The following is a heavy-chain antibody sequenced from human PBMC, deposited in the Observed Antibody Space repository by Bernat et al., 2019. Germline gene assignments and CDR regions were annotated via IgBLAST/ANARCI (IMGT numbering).Heavy chain of an antibody. V-gene: IGHV1-24*01. J-gene: IGHJ4*02. D-gene: IGHD2-8*02. CDR2: FDPEDGET. CDR1: GYTLTELS. CDR3: ATGEYCTGGVCYTTAFDY. Sequence: QVQLVQSGAEVKKPGASVKVSCKVSGYTLTELSMHWVRQAPGKGLEWMGGFDPEDGETIYAQKFQGRVTMTEDTSTDTAYMELSSLRSEGTAVYYCATGEYCTGGVCYTTAFDYWGQGTLVTVSS.